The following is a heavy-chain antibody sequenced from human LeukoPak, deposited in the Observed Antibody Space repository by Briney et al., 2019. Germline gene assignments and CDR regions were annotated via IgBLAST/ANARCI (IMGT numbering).Heavy chain of an antibody. CDR1: GYTFTGYY. D-gene: IGHD3-22*01. J-gene: IGHJ4*02. Sequence: ASVKVSCKASGYTFTGYYMHWVRQAPGQGLEWMGRINPNSGGTNYAQKFQGRVTMTRDMSISTAYMELSRLRSDDTAVYYCARLEKYYDSSGFDYWGQGTLVTVSS. V-gene: IGHV1-2*06. CDR2: INPNSGGT. CDR3: ARLEKYYDSSGFDY.